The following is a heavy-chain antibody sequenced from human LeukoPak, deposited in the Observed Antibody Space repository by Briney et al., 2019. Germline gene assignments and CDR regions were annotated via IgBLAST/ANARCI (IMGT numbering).Heavy chain of an antibody. J-gene: IGHJ6*03. CDR2: IIPIFGTA. V-gene: IGHV1-69*13. CDR3: ARASKINMVRGVIITGYYYYYYMDV. CDR1: GGTFSSYA. D-gene: IGHD3-10*01. Sequence: SVKVSCKASGGTFSSYAISWVRQAPGQGLEWMGGIIPIFGTANYAQKFQGRVTITADESTSTAYMELSSLRSEDTAVYYCARASKINMVRGVIITGYYYYYYMDVWGKGTTVTISS.